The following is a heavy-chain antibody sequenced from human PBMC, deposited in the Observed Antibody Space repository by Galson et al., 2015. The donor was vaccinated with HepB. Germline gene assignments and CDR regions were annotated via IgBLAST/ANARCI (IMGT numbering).Heavy chain of an antibody. J-gene: IGHJ4*02. CDR2: ISSSSSTI. CDR1: GFTFSSYS. Sequence: SLRLSCAASGFTFSSYSMNWVRHAPGKGLEWVSYISSSSSTIYYADSVKGRFTISRDNAKNSLYLQMNSLRDEDTAVYYCAREVWDGSGSYLGAGSRSNDYWGQGTLVTVSS. V-gene: IGHV3-48*02. D-gene: IGHD3-10*01. CDR3: AREVWDGSGSYLGAGSRSNDY.